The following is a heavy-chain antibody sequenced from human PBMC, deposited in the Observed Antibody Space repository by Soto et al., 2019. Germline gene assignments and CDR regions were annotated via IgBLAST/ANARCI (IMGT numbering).Heavy chain of an antibody. Sequence: GSLRLSCTASGFTFGDYAMSWFRQAPGKGLEWVGFIRSKAYGGTTEYAASVKGRFTISRDDSKSIAYLQMNSLKTEDTAVYYCTRFRPYYYDSSGRLFDYWGQGTLVTVSS. V-gene: IGHV3-49*03. D-gene: IGHD3-22*01. J-gene: IGHJ4*02. CDR2: IRSKAYGGTT. CDR1: GFTFGDYA. CDR3: TRFRPYYYDSSGRLFDY.